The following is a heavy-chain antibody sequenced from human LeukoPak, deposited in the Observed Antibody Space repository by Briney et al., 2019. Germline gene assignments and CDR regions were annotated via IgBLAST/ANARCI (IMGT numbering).Heavy chain of an antibody. J-gene: IGHJ4*02. CDR3: ARDFPDTGKH. V-gene: IGHV3-53*01. CDR1: GFTVSSNY. D-gene: IGHD5-18*01. CDR2: IYSGGST. Sequence: PGGSLRLSCAASGFTVSSNYMSWVRQAPGKGLEWVSVIYSGGSTYYADSVKGRFTVSRDNSKNTLYLQMNSLRAEDTVVYYCARDFPDTGKHWGQGTLVTVSS.